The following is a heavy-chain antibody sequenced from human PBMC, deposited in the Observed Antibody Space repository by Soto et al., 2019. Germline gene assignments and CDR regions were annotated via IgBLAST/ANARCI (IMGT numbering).Heavy chain of an antibody. J-gene: IGHJ5*02. D-gene: IGHD2-8*01. CDR1: GFTFDDYA. CDR2: ISWNSGSI. V-gene: IGHV3-9*01. Sequence: EVQLVESGGGLVQPGRSLRLSCAASGFTFDDYAMHWVRQAPGKGLEWVSGISWNSGSIGYADSVKGRFTISRDNAKNSLYLQMNSLRAEDTALYYCAIDDDPDILPPTDPWGQGTLVTVSS. CDR3: AIDDDPDILPPTDP.